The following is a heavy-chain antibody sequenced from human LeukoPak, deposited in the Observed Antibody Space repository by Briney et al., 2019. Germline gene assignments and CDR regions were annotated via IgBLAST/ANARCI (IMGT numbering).Heavy chain of an antibody. V-gene: IGHV3-30*02. J-gene: IGHJ3*02. CDR3: AKHAAGRYCSSTSCPDAFDI. D-gene: IGHD2-2*01. CDR2: IPYDGSNK. Sequence: GGSLRLSCAASGFTFSSYGMHWVRQAPGKGLEWVAFIPYDGSNKYYADSVKGGFTISRDNSKHTLYLQMNSLRSEDTAVYYCAKHAAGRYCSSTSCPDAFDIWGQGTMVTVSS. CDR1: GFTFSSYG.